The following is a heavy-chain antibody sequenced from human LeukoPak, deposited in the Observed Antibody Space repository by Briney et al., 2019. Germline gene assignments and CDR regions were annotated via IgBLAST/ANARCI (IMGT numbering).Heavy chain of an antibody. CDR1: GGSFSGYY. CDR2: INHSGST. V-gene: IGHV4-34*01. CDR3: ARVLWGIVVVPAAMKIFDY. J-gene: IGHJ4*02. Sequence: SETLSLTCAVYGGSFSGYYWSWIRQPPGKGLEWIGEINHSGSTNYNPSLKSRVTISVDTSKNQFSLKLSSATAADTAVYYCARVLWGIVVVPAAMKIFDYWGQGTLVTVSS. D-gene: IGHD2-2*01.